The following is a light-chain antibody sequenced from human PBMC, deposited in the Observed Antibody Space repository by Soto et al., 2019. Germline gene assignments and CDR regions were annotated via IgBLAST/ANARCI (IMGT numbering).Light chain of an antibody. CDR2: GAS. Sequence: EIEMTQSPATLSVSPGERATLSCRASQSVTRNLAWYQQKPGQAPRLLIYGASTRATGIPARFSGSGSGTEVTLIIRSLKSEDFAVYYCQQYNHWTPQCTFGRGTKLEIK. J-gene: IGKJ2*02. V-gene: IGKV3-15*01. CDR3: QQYNHWTPQCT. CDR1: QSVTRN.